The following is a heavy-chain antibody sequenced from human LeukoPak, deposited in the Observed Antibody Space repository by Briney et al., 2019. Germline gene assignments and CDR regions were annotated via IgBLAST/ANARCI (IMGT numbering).Heavy chain of an antibody. V-gene: IGHV3-21*01. CDR2: IGSSGTYI. CDR3: ARDAPHNYYVDY. Sequence: GGSLRLSCAASGFTFSSYSMNWVRQAPGKGLEWVSAIGSSGTYIYYADSVKGRFTISRDNAKNSLYLQMNSLRAEDTAVYYCARDAPHNYYVDYWGQGTLVTVSS. CDR1: GFTFSSYS. J-gene: IGHJ4*02. D-gene: IGHD3-10*02.